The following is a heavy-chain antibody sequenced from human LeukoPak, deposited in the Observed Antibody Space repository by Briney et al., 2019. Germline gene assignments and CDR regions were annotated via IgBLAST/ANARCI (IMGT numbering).Heavy chain of an antibody. D-gene: IGHD3-10*01. Sequence: GGSLRLSCAASGFTFSSFSMNWVRQAPGKGLEWVSYISSSSSTIYYADSVKGRFTISRDNAKNSLYLQMNSLRAEDTAVYYCARDSYGSGSYYRIDYWGQGTLVTASS. CDR1: GFTFSSFS. CDR2: ISSSSSTI. J-gene: IGHJ4*02. CDR3: ARDSYGSGSYYRIDY. V-gene: IGHV3-48*04.